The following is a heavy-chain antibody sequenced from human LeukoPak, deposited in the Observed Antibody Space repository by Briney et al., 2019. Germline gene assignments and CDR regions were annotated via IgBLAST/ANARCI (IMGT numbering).Heavy chain of an antibody. D-gene: IGHD3-22*01. CDR3: ARDRVPGVITRMSETDY. CDR1: GFTFSSYG. J-gene: IGHJ4*02. Sequence: PGGSLRLSCAASGFTFSSYGMHWVRQAPGKGLEWVAFIRYDGSNKYYADSVKGRFTISRDNSKNTLYLQMNSLRAEDTAVYYCARDRVPGVITRMSETDYWGQGTLVTVSS. V-gene: IGHV3-30*02. CDR2: IRYDGSNK.